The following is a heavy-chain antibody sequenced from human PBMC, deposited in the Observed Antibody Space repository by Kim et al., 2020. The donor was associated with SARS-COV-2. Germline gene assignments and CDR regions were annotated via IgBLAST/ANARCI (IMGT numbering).Heavy chain of an antibody. Sequence: GGSLRLSCAASGFTFSSYGMHWVRQAPGKGLEWVAVISYDGSNKYYADSVKGRFTISRDNSKNTLYLQMNSLRAEDTAVYYCARDHGGMAVATMGRGFDYWGQGTLVTDSS. CDR1: GFTFSSYG. V-gene: IGHV3-33*05. CDR3: ARDHGGMAVATMGRGFDY. CDR2: ISYDGSNK. D-gene: IGHD6-19*01. J-gene: IGHJ4*02.